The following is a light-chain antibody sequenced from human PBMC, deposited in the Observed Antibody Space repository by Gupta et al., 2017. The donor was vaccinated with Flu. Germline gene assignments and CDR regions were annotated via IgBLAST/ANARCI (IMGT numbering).Light chain of an antibody. V-gene: IGKV3-20*01. CDR1: QNLSSSY. J-gene: IGKJ1*01. Sequence: EIVLTQSPGTPSLSPGERVTLSCRASQNLSSSYLAWYQQKPGQAPRLLIYGASSRATGIPDRFSGSGSGTDFTLTISRLEPEDFAVYYCQQYGSSSWTFGQGTKVEIK. CDR2: GAS. CDR3: QQYGSSSWT.